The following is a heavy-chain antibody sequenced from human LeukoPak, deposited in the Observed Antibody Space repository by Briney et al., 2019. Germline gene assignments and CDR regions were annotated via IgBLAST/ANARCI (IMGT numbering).Heavy chain of an antibody. D-gene: IGHD5-12*01. CDR3: ARGGNWFDP. V-gene: IGHV4-59*12. Sequence: SETLSLTCTVSGGSISYYYWTWIRQPPGKGLEWIGYIYYSGGTNYNPSLKSRVTISVDTSKNQFSLKLSSVTAADTAVYYCARGGNWFDPWGQGTLVTVSS. J-gene: IGHJ5*02. CDR2: IYYSGGT. CDR1: GGSISYYY.